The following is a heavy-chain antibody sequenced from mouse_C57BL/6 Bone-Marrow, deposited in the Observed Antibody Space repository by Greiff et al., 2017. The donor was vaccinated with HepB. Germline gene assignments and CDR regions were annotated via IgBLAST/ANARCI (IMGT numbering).Heavy chain of an antibody. J-gene: IGHJ1*03. CDR1: GFNIKNTY. D-gene: IGHD1-1*01. CDR3: ACSAVVATGNWYFDV. V-gene: IGHV14-3*01. Sequence: VQLQQPVAELVRPGASVKLSCTASGFNIKNTYMHWVKQRPEQGLEWIGRIDPANGNTKYAPKFQGKATITADTSSNTAYLQLSSLTSEDTAIYYCACSAVVATGNWYFDVWGTGTTVTVSS. CDR2: IDPANGNT.